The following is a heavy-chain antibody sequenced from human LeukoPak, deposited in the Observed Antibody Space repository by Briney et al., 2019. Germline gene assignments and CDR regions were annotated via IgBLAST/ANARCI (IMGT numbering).Heavy chain of an antibody. J-gene: IGHJ4*02. CDR1: GFTFSSYG. D-gene: IGHD3-16*01. V-gene: IGHV3-30*18. CDR2: MSYDGSNK. Sequence: GGSLRLSCAASGFTFSSYGMHWVRQAPGKGLEWVAVMSYDGSNKYYADSVKGRFTISRDNSKNTLYLQMNSLRAEDTAVYYCAKDSAVDYGGSFDYWGQGTLVTVSS. CDR3: AKDSAVDYGGSFDY.